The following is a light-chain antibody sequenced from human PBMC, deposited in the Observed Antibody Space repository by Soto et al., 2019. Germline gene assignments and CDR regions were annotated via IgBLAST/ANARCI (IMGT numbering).Light chain of an antibody. CDR2: DVS. CDR1: SSDVGGYNY. V-gene: IGLV2-14*01. J-gene: IGLJ1*01. Sequence: QSALTQPASVSGSPGQSITISCTGTSSDVGGYNYVSWYQQHPGEAPKLLIYDVSKRPSGVSNRFSGSKSGNTASLTISGLQDEDEADYYCSSYRSSSTVYVFGTGTKVTVL. CDR3: SSYRSSSTVYV.